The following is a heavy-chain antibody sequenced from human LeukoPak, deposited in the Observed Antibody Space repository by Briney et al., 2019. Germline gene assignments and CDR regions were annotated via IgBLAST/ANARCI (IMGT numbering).Heavy chain of an antibody. CDR3: ARVRYFDWLGPFDY. V-gene: IGHV3-30*03. CDR2: ISYDGSNK. CDR1: GFTFSSYG. D-gene: IGHD3-9*01. Sequence: GGSLRLSCAASGFTFSSYGMHWVRQAPGKGLEWVAVISYDGSNKYYADSVKGRFTISRDNAKKSLYLQMNSLRAEDTAVYYCARVRYFDWLGPFDYWGQGTLVTVSS. J-gene: IGHJ4*02.